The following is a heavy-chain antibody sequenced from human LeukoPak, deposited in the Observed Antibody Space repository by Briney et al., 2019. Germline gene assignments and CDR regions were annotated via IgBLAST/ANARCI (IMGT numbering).Heavy chain of an antibody. Sequence: SVKVSCKASGGTFSSYAISWVRQAPGQGLEWMGGIIPIFGTANYAQKFQGRVTITADESTSTAYMELSSLRSEDTAVYYCARNPIAVPSFDYWGQGTLVTVSS. CDR1: GGTFSSYA. V-gene: IGHV1-69*01. D-gene: IGHD6-19*01. J-gene: IGHJ4*02. CDR2: IIPIFGTA. CDR3: ARNPIAVPSFDY.